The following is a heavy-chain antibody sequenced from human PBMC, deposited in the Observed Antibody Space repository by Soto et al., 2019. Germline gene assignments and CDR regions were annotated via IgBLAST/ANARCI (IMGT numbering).Heavy chain of an antibody. Sequence: GASVKVSCKASGYTFTSYGISWVRQAPGQGLEWMGWISAYNGNTNYAQKLQGRVTMTTDTSTSTAYMELRSLRSDDTAVYYCARDELYYYDSSGYYAYFDYWGQGTLVTVSS. V-gene: IGHV1-18*01. CDR3: ARDELYYYDSSGYYAYFDY. J-gene: IGHJ4*02. CDR2: ISAYNGNT. D-gene: IGHD3-22*01. CDR1: GYTFTSYG.